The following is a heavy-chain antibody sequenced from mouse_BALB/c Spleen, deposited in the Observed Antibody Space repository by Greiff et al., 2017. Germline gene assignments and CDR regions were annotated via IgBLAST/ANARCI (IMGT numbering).Heavy chain of an antibody. CDR1: GYTFTNYW. CDR3: ARGVYGNYDAMDY. J-gene: IGHJ4*01. CDR2: IYPGGGYT. D-gene: IGHD2-10*02. Sequence: QVQLQQSGAELVRPGTSVTISCKASGYTFTNYWLGWVKQRPGHGLEWIGDIYPGGGYTNYNEKVKGKATLTADTSSSTAYMQLSSLTSEDSAVDFCARGVYGNYDAMDYWGQGTSVTVSS. V-gene: IGHV1-63*02.